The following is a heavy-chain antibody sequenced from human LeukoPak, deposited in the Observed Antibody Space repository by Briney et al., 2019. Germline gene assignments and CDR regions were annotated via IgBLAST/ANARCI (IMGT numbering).Heavy chain of an antibody. CDR2: ISGSGGSI. J-gene: IGHJ5*02. D-gene: IGHD6-13*01. Sequence: GESLRLSCAASGFTFSSYAMSWVRQAPGKGLEWVSGISGSGGSIYYADSVKGRFTISRDNSKNTLYLQMNSLRAEDTAVYYCAKDPREVGSSSPRRGWFDPWGRGTLVTVSS. CDR3: AKDPREVGSSSPRRGWFDP. CDR1: GFTFSSYA. V-gene: IGHV3-23*01.